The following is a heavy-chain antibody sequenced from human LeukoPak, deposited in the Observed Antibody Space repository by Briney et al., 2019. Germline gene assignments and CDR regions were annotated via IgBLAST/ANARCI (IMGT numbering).Heavy chain of an antibody. J-gene: IGHJ4*02. CDR3: ASAGELAHFDY. CDR1: GGTFSSYA. Sequence: SVKVSCKASGGTFSSYAISWVRQAPGQGLEWMGRIIPIFVTANYAQKFQGRVTITTDESTSTAYMELSSLRSEDTAVYYCASAGELAHFDYWGQGTLVTVSS. V-gene: IGHV1-69*05. CDR2: IIPIFVTA. D-gene: IGHD1-26*01.